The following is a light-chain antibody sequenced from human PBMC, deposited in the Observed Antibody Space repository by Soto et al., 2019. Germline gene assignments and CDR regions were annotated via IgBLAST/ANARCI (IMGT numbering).Light chain of an antibody. CDR2: GAS. J-gene: IGKJ2*01. CDR3: QQSGSSFYT. V-gene: IGKV3-20*01. Sequence: EIVLTQSPGTLSLSPGERATLSCRASQSVSSAYLAWYQQIPGQAPRLLIYGASSRATGIADRVSGSGSGTDVPFISSGLAPEDAAVYYCQQSGSSFYTFGQGTKLEIK. CDR1: QSVSSAY.